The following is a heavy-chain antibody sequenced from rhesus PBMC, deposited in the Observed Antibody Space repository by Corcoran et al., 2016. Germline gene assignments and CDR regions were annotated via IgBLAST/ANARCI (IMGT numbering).Heavy chain of an antibody. CDR3: ARGDRWNYNGLDS. Sequence: QVQLQESGPGLVKPSETLSLTCAVSGNSISSYFGWSWIRQPPGKGLEWIGYIGGSSGRTNYNPTSKSRVTISKDSTKNVFSLKLTAGTAADTAVYYCARGDRWNYNGLDSWGHGVVVIVSS. CDR2: IGGSSGRT. D-gene: IGHD1-1-1*01. CDR1: GNSISSYFG. J-gene: IGHJ6*01. V-gene: IGHV4-127*01.